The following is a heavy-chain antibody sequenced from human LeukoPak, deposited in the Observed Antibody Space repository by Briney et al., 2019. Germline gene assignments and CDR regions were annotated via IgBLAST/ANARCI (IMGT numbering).Heavy chain of an antibody. V-gene: IGHV4-39*01. Sequence: SETLSLTCTVSGGSISSSSYYWGWIRQPPGKGLEWIGSIYYSGSTYYNPSLKSRVTISVDTSKNQFSLKLSSVTAADTAVYYCARQSKEQWLVYYYYYGMDVWGQGTTVTVSS. CDR1: GGSISSSSYY. CDR3: ARQSKEQWLVYYYYYGMDV. J-gene: IGHJ6*02. D-gene: IGHD6-19*01. CDR2: IYYSGST.